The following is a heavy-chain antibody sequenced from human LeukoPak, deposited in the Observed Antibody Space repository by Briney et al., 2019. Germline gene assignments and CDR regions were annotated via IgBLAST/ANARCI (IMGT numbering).Heavy chain of an antibody. Sequence: GSSVKVSCKASGGTFSSYAISWVRQAPGQGLEWMGGIIPIFGTANYAQKFQGRVTITADESTSTAYMELSSLRSEDTAVYYCARYLVDIFGVVTKAPNYYYYYMDVWGKGTTVTVSS. D-gene: IGHD3-3*02. J-gene: IGHJ6*03. CDR2: IIPIFGTA. V-gene: IGHV1-69*01. CDR1: GGTFSSYA. CDR3: ARYLVDIFGVVTKAPNYYYYYMDV.